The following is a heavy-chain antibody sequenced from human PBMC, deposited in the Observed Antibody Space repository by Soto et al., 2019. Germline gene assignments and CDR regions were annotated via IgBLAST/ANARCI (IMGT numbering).Heavy chain of an antibody. V-gene: IGHV1-3*01. CDR1: GYSFKNYA. CDR3: ARDDRTISGAVTLDY. J-gene: IGHJ4*02. D-gene: IGHD3-3*02. Sequence: QVQLVQSGPEVKRPGASVRISCRTAGYSFKNYAIHWVRQAPGKKLGWMGWSNEGSGNTRYSHKFQARMSIARDTSASTSYLELRSLTSEDTAVYFCARDDRTISGAVTLDYWGPGTLVTVSS. CDR2: SNEGSGNT.